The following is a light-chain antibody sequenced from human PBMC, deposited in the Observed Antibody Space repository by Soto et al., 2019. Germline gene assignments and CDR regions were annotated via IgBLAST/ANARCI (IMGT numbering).Light chain of an antibody. V-gene: IGKV3D-20*02. CDR3: QQRSNWPSIT. CDR2: GAS. CDR1: QSVDNSH. Sequence: ETVLTQSPGTLYFSPGERATLSCRASQSVDNSHVAWYQQRRGLPPRLLIYGASNRATGIPDRFSGSGSGADFTLTISRLEPEDSAVYYCQQRSNWPSITFGQGTRLEIK. J-gene: IGKJ5*01.